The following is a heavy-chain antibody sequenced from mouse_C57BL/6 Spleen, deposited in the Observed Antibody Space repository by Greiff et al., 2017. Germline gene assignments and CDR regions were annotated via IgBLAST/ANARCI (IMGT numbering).Heavy chain of an antibody. Sequence: EVQVVESGGGLVQPGGSLSLSCAASGFTFTDYYMSWVRQPPGKALEWLGFIRNKANGYTTEYSASVKGRFTISRDNSQSILYLQMNALRAEDSATYYCARLYVNYVGYYDVWGTGTTVTVAS. CDR1: GFTFTDYY. D-gene: IGHD2-1*01. CDR3: ARLYVNYVGYYDV. J-gene: IGHJ1*03. CDR2: IRNKANGYTT. V-gene: IGHV7-3*01.